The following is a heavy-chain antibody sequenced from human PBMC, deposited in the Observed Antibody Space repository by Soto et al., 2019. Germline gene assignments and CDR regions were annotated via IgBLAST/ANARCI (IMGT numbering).Heavy chain of an antibody. Sequence: SVKVSCKASGGTFSSYAISWVRQAPGQGLEWMGGIIPIFGTANYAQKFQGRVTITADESTSTAYMELSSLRSEDTAVYYCARDLSQLPDYYYYGMDVWGQGTTVTVSS. CDR1: GGTFSSYA. CDR2: IIPIFGTA. V-gene: IGHV1-69*13. CDR3: ARDLSQLPDYYYYGMDV. J-gene: IGHJ6*02. D-gene: IGHD2-2*01.